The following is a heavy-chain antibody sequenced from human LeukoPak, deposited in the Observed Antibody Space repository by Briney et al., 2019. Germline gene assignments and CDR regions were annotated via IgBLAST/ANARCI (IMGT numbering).Heavy chain of an antibody. Sequence: GGSLRLSCAASGFTVSSNYMSWVRQAPGKGLEWVSVIYSGGSTYYADSVKGRFTISRDNSKNTLYLQMNSLRAEDTAVYYCARAPPLDYDFWSGYYEPSTEIRGQGTLVTVSS. J-gene: IGHJ4*02. D-gene: IGHD3-3*01. V-gene: IGHV3-66*01. CDR1: GFTVSSNY. CDR3: ARAPPLDYDFWSGYYEPSTEI. CDR2: IYSGGST.